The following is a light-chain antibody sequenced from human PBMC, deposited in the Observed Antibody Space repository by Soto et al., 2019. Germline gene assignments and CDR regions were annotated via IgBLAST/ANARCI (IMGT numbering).Light chain of an antibody. Sequence: DIQMTQSPSTLSASAGDRVTITCRASQSISPYLAWYQQKPGKAPKLLIYMASSLQSGVPSRFSGSGSGTEFTLTISSLHPVQFASYYCQQSNSYPWTFGQGTQVDIK. J-gene: IGKJ1*01. CDR2: MAS. CDR1: QSISPY. V-gene: IGKV1-5*03. CDR3: QQSNSYPWT.